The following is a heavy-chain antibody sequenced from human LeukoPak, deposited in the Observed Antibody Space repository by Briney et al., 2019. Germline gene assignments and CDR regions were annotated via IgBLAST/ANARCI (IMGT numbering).Heavy chain of an antibody. Sequence: GGSLRLSCAASGFTFSSYWMNWVRQAPGKGLEWVANIKEDGSEKYYVDSVKGRFTISRDNAKNSLYLQMNSPRAEDTAVYYCARKGGYFDWLFPPDYYGMDVWGQGTTVTVSS. CDR3: ARKGGYFDWLFPPDYYGMDV. V-gene: IGHV3-7*01. J-gene: IGHJ6*02. CDR1: GFTFSSYW. D-gene: IGHD3-9*01. CDR2: IKEDGSEK.